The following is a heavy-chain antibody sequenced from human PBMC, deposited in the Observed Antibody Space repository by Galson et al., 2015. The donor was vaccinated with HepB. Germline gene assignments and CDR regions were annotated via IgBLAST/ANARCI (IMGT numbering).Heavy chain of an antibody. J-gene: IGHJ4*02. Sequence: SLRLSCAASGFTFSSYAMSWVRQAPGKGLEWVSAISGSGGSTYYADSVKGRFTISRDNSKNTLYLQMNSLRAEDTAVYYCAKEVAYCGGDCRAFDYWGQGTLVTVSS. D-gene: IGHD2-21*01. CDR3: AKEVAYCGGDCRAFDY. CDR1: GFTFSSYA. V-gene: IGHV3-23*01. CDR2: ISGSGGST.